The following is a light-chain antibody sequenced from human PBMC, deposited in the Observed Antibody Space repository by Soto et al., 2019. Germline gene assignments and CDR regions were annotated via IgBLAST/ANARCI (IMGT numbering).Light chain of an antibody. V-gene: IGKV3-15*01. CDR3: QQYSNWPET. Sequence: ETVSSHSPATLSFSPGDRATLSCRASQTVNTFLAWYQQKPGQAPRLLIYGASTRASGVPARFSGSGSGTEFTLTISSLQFEDFAVYYCQQYSNWPETFGQGTKVDIK. CDR1: QTVNTF. CDR2: GAS. J-gene: IGKJ1*01.